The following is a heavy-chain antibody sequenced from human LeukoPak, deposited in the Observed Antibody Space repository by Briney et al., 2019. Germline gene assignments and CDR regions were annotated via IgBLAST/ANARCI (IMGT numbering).Heavy chain of an antibody. CDR3: ARAAVLLWFGEFDNWFDP. CDR1: GYTFTGYY. J-gene: IGHJ5*02. CDR2: INPNSGGT. Sequence: ASVKVSCKASGYTFTGYYMHWVRQAPGQGLEWMGWINPNSGGTNYAQKFQGRVTMTRDTSISTAYMELSRLRSDDTAVYYCARAAVLLWFGEFDNWFDPWGQGTLVTVSS. D-gene: IGHD3-10*01. V-gene: IGHV1-2*02.